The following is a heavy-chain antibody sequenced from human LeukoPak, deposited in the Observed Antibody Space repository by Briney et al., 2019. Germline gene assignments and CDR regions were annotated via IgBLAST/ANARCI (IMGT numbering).Heavy chain of an antibody. J-gene: IGHJ4*02. Sequence: ASVKVSCKASGYTFTSYSINWVRQAPGRGLEWMGWISTYNGNTNYAQKLQGRVTMTTDTSTSTAYMELRSLRSDDTAVYYCARLARGNRYGPYDYWGQGTLVTVSS. CDR2: ISTYNGNT. V-gene: IGHV1-18*01. CDR3: ARLARGNRYGPYDY. CDR1: GYTFTSYS. D-gene: IGHD5-18*01.